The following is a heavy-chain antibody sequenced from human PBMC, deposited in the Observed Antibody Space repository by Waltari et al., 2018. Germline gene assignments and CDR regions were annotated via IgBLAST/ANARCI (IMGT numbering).Heavy chain of an antibody. CDR3: ARDGPNYYYGMDV. CDR2: IRYDGSNK. CDR1: GFTFSSYG. V-gene: IGHV3-30*02. J-gene: IGHJ6*02. Sequence: QVQLVESGGGVVQPGGSLRLSCAASGFTFSSYGMHWVRQAPGKGLEWVAFIRYDGSNKYYADSVKGRFTISRDNSKNTLYLQMNSLRAEDTAVYYCARDGPNYYYGMDVWGQGTTVTVSS.